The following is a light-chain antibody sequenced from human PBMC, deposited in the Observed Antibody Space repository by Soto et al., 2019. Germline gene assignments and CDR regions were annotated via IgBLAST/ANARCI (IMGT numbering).Light chain of an antibody. V-gene: IGKV1-6*01. CDR2: TAS. CDR3: LQDHVYPYT. J-gene: IGKJ2*01. CDR1: QDISID. Sequence: IQLTQSPASLSASVGDRVVMTCRTSQDISIDLAWYQQRPGKAPQLLIYTASSLHTGVSTRFNGSGSGSDFTLTITNVQPGDCASHYCLQDHVYPYTFGQGTKLEI.